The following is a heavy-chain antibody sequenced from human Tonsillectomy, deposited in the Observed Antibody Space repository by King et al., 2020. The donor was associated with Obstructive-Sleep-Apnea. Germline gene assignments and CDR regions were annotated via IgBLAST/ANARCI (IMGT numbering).Heavy chain of an antibody. J-gene: IGHJ5*02. Sequence: VQLVEAVGGVGKPGGSLSPSCAASGFTFSDYYISWIRQAPAKGLEWVSYLSGSGSTIFYADSVNGRFTISRDNTKNSLYLQMNSLRVEDTAVYYCARDYYGSGSYSWVDPWGQGTLVTVSS. CDR1: GFTFSDYY. CDR3: ARDYYGSGSYSWVDP. V-gene: IGHV3-11*01. D-gene: IGHD3-10*01. CDR2: LSGSGSTI.